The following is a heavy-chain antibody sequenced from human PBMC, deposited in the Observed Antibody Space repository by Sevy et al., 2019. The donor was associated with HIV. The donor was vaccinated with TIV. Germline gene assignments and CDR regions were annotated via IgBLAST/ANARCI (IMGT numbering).Heavy chain of an antibody. CDR3: AKEGYYYDSRSYDWFDP. CDR2: ISNDGRNE. J-gene: IGHJ5*02. Sequence: GESLKISCAASGFNFSPYAMHWVRQAPGKGLEWVAVISNDGRNENYADSVKGRFTISRDNSKNTMFLQMNSLRVEDTAVYYCAKEGYYYDSRSYDWFDPWGQGTLLTVSS. CDR1: GFNFSPYA. V-gene: IGHV3-30*18. D-gene: IGHD3-22*01.